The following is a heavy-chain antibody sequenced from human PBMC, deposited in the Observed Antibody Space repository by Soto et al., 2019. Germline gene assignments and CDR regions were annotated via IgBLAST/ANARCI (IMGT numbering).Heavy chain of an antibody. Sequence: PXAILALTFEVSGVSFSNRTHYWTWIRQPPGKGLEWIGFLYYGGTNYNPSLKSRLTIALDTSKNQISLNLSSVTAADTAVYYRVRELGLTARTDDKYYYYALDVWGQGTTVTVSS. D-gene: IGHD3-22*01. V-gene: IGHV4-61*01. CDR3: VRELGLTARTDDKYYYYALDV. J-gene: IGHJ6*02. CDR1: GVSFSNRTHY. CDR2: LYYGGT.